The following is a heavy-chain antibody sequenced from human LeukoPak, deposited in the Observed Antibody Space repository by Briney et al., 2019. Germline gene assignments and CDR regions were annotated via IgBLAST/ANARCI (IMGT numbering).Heavy chain of an antibody. CDR2: IWYDGSRK. CDR1: GFIFNTHG. V-gene: IGHV3-33*06. CDR3: AKGLRGFDP. Sequence: TGGSLRLSCAASGFIFNTHGMYWVRQAPGKGLEWVAVIWYDGSRKYYVDSVKGRFTISRDNSKNTLYLQMNSLSAEDTAVYYCAKGLRGFDPWGQGTLVTVSS. J-gene: IGHJ5*02.